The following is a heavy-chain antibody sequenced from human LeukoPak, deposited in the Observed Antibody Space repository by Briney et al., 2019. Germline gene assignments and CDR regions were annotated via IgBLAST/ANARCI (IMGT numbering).Heavy chain of an antibody. Sequence: GGSLRLSCAASGFTFSSYWMSWVRQAPGKGLEWVANIKQVGSGKYSVASVKGRFTISRDNAKNSLYLQMNSLRAEDTAVYYCARGGSITMISGAFDIWGQGTMVTVSS. CDR1: GFTFSSYW. V-gene: IGHV3-7*01. CDR3: ARGGSITMISGAFDI. CDR2: IKQVGSGK. J-gene: IGHJ3*02. D-gene: IGHD3-22*01.